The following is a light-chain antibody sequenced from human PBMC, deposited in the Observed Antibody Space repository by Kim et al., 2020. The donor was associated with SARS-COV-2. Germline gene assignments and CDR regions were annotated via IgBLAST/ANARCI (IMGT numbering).Light chain of an antibody. Sequence: SPVERVTLSCRASQSVSSNLAWYQQKPGQAPRLLIYGASTRAPGIPPRFSGSGSKTEFNLTISSLHSEDCAIYYCQHYHNWPPWTFGQGTKVDIK. CDR2: GAS. V-gene: IGKV3-15*01. J-gene: IGKJ1*01. CDR1: QSVSSN. CDR3: QHYHNWPPWT.